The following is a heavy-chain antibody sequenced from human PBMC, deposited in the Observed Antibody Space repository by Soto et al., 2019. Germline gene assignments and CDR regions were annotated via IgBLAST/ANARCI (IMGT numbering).Heavy chain of an antibody. Sequence: ETLSLTCAVSGASVSSGGYLWSWIRQPPGEGLQWIANIDKSGTTNYNPSLKSRVTMSVDTSKNQFSLKLNSLTAADMAVYYCARVTFYYDSSGYGVTWFDPWGQGNPVTVSS. J-gene: IGHJ5*02. CDR3: ARVTFYYDSSGYGVTWFDP. D-gene: IGHD3-22*01. CDR1: GASVSSGGYL. CDR2: IDKSGTT. V-gene: IGHV4-61*08.